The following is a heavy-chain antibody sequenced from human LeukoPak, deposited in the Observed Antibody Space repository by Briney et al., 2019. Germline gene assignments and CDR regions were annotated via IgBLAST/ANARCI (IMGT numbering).Heavy chain of an antibody. Sequence: PSETLSLTCTVSGGSISSGSYYWSWIRQPAGKGLEWIGRIYTSGSTNYNPSLKSRVTISVDTSKNQFSLKLSSVTAADTAVYYCARGGYCSSTSCYWKFFYWGQGTLVTVSS. CDR3: ARGGYCSSTSCYWKFFY. CDR2: IYTSGST. D-gene: IGHD2-2*01. J-gene: IGHJ4*02. V-gene: IGHV4-61*02. CDR1: GGSISSGSYY.